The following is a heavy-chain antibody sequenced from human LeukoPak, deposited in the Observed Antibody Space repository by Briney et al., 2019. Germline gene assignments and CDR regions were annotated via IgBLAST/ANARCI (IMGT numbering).Heavy chain of an antibody. D-gene: IGHD6-13*01. CDR2: ISGSGGST. V-gene: IGHV3-21*01. CDR1: GFNFRSYS. CDR3: ARDRVAAAGDFDY. J-gene: IGHJ4*02. Sequence: GGSLRLSCVGSGFNFRSYSMSWVRQAPGKGLEWVSAISGSGGSTYYADSVKGRFTISRDNAKNSLYLQMNSLRAEDTAVYYCARDRVAAAGDFDYWGQGTLVTVSS.